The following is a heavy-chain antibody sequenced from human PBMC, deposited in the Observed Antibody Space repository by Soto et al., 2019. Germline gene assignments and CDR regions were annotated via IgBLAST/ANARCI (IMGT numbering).Heavy chain of an antibody. CDR3: ARETNELEAAGRFDY. D-gene: IGHD6-13*01. CDR2: INAGNGNT. V-gene: IGHV1-3*01. Sequence: ASVKVSFKASGYPFTSYAMHWVRQAPGQRLEWIGWINAGNGNTKYSQKFQGRVTITRDTSASTAYMELSSLRSEDTAVYYCARETNELEAAGRFDYWGQGTLVTVSS. J-gene: IGHJ4*02. CDR1: GYPFTSYA.